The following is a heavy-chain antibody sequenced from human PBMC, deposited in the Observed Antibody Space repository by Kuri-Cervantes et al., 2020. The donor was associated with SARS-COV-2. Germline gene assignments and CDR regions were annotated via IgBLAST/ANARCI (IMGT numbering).Heavy chain of an antibody. CDR1: GDSVSSNSAA. V-gene: IGHV6-1*01. D-gene: IGHD6-13*01. J-gene: IGHJ4*02. CDR3: ARARIAAGGKIHPFDY. Sequence: SETLSLTCAISGDSVSSNSAAWNWIRQSPSRGLEWLGRTYYRSKWYNDYAVSVKSRITINPDTSKNQFSLQLNSVTPEDTAVYYCARARIAAGGKIHPFDYWGQGTLVTVSS. CDR2: TYYRSKWYN.